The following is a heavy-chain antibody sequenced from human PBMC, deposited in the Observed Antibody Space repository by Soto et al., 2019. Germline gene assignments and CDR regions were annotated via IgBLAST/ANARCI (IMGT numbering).Heavy chain of an antibody. J-gene: IGHJ6*02. D-gene: IGHD4-4*01. Sequence: EVQLVESGGGLVKPGGSLRLSCAASGFTFSSYSMNWVRQAPGKGLEWVSSISSSSSYIYYADSVKGRFTISRDNAKNPLYLQMNSLRAEDTAVYYCARSLTTVTTYYYYGMDVWGQGTTVTVSS. V-gene: IGHV3-21*01. CDR1: GFTFSSYS. CDR2: ISSSSSYI. CDR3: ARSLTTVTTYYYYGMDV.